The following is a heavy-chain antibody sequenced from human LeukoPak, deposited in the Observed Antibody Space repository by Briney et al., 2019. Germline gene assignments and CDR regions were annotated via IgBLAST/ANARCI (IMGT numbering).Heavy chain of an antibody. CDR1: GGSFSGYY. D-gene: IGHD3-10*01. CDR3: ATLTRGYYYGSGSYNY. V-gene: IGHV4-34*01. CDR2: INHSGST. Sequence: SETLSLTCAVYGGSFSGYYWSWIRQPPGKGPEWIGEINHSGSTNYNPSLKSRVTISVDTSKNQFSLKLSSVTAADTAVYYCATLTRGYYYGSGSYNYWGQGTLVTVSS. J-gene: IGHJ4*02.